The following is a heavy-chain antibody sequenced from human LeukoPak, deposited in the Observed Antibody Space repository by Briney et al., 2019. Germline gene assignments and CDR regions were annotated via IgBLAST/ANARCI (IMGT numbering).Heavy chain of an antibody. CDR3: ARDLSGSYFDAFDI. CDR1: GFTFSSYS. V-gene: IGHV3-21*01. Sequence: GGSLRLSCAASGFTFSSYSMNWVRQAPGKVLEWVSSISSRSSYIYYADSVKGRFTISRDNAKNSLYLQMNSLRAEDTAVYYCARDLSGSYFDAFDIWGQGTMVTVSS. D-gene: IGHD1-26*01. J-gene: IGHJ3*02. CDR2: ISSRSSYI.